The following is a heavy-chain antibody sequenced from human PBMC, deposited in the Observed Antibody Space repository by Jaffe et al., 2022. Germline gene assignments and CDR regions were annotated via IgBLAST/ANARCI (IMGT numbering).Heavy chain of an antibody. CDR2: ISWNSDSI. V-gene: IGHV3-9*01. J-gene: IGHJ5*01. CDR1: GFTFNDYA. D-gene: IGHD3-10*01. CDR3: AKAQGRLISMVQGVRRYNWFDS. Sequence: EVQLVESGGGLVQPGRSLRLSCAASGFTFNDYAMHWVRQVPGKGLQWVSGISWNSDSIYYADSVKGRFTISRDNAKNSLYLQMNSLRAEDTALYYCAKAQGRLISMVQGVRRYNWFDSWGQGTQVTVSS.